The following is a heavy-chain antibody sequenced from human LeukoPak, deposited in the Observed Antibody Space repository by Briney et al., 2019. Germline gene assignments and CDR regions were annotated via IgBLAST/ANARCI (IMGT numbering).Heavy chain of an antibody. D-gene: IGHD3-10*01. J-gene: IGHJ6*02. CDR1: GFTFSSYA. Sequence: GGSLRLSCAASGFTFSSYAMSWVRQAPGKGLEWVSAISGSGGSTYYADSVKGRFTISRDNSKNTLYLQMNSLRAEDTAVYYCAKEKGSGSYLRGPEYYYYYGMDVWGQGTTVTVSS. CDR2: ISGSGGST. CDR3: AKEKGSGSYLRGPEYYYYYGMDV. V-gene: IGHV3-23*01.